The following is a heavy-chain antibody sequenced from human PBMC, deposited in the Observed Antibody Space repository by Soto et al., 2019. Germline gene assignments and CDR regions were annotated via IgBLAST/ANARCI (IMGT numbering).Heavy chain of an antibody. D-gene: IGHD5-12*01. CDR3: ASRYSGYDQFDY. CDR1: GFTFSSYS. V-gene: IGHV3-21*01. J-gene: IGHJ4*02. Sequence: EVQLVESGGGLVKPGGSLRLSCAASGFTFSSYSMNWVRQAPGKGLEWVSSISSSSSYIYYADSVKGRFTIARDNAKTSLYLQMNSLGAEDTDVYSCASRYSGYDQFDYWGQGTLVTVSS. CDR2: ISSSSSYI.